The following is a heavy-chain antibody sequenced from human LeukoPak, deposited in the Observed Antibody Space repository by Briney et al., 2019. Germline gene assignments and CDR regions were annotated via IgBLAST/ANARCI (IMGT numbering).Heavy chain of an antibody. CDR1: VFIFSDSA. D-gene: IGHD3-10*01. CDR2: IIISISTI. V-gene: IGHV3-48*01. CDR3: ARVWVRLESGGFDY. Sequence: GGSLRLSCAASVFIFSDSAMNWVRQAPGKGLEWVSYIIISISTIYYADSVKGRFTISRDNAKTSLYLQMNSLRAEDTAVYYCARVWVRLESGGFDYWGQGTLVTVS. J-gene: IGHJ4*02.